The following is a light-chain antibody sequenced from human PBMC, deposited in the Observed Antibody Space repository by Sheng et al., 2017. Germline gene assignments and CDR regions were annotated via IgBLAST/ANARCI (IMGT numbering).Light chain of an antibody. CDR2: GSS. CDR1: QSVGTS. Sequence: EIVLTQSPATLSLSPGERATLSCRASQSVGTSLAWYQQKPGQAPRLLIYGSSTRATGIPDRFSASGSGSDFTLTISRLEPEDFAVYHCQLYGRHGRTFGQGTKVEVK. J-gene: IGKJ1*01. CDR3: QLYGRHGRT. V-gene: IGKV3-20*01.